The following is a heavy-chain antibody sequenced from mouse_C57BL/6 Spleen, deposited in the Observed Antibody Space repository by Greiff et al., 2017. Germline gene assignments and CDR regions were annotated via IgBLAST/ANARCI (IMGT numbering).Heavy chain of an antibody. Sequence: QVQLQQSGAELVRPGTSVKVSCKASGYAFTNYLIEWVKQRPGQGLEWIGVINPGSGGTNYNEKFKGKATLTADKSSSTAYMPLSSLTSEDSAVYVCARRGGSSSLYAMDYWGQGTSVTVSS. CDR2: INPGSGGT. D-gene: IGHD1-1*01. CDR3: ARRGGSSSLYAMDY. CDR1: GYAFTNYL. V-gene: IGHV1-54*01. J-gene: IGHJ4*01.